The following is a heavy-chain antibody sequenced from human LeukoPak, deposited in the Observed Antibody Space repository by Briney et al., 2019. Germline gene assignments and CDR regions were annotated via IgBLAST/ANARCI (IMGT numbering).Heavy chain of an antibody. V-gene: IGHV3-23*01. CDR2: ISGSGGST. D-gene: IGHD6-19*01. Sequence: GGSLRLSCAASGFTFSSYAMSWVRQAPGKGLEWVAAISGSGGSTYYADSVKGRFTISRDNPKNTLYLQMKSLRAEDTAVYYCATSRQWLVRYFDYWGQGTLATVSS. J-gene: IGHJ4*02. CDR1: GFTFSSYA. CDR3: ATSRQWLVRYFDY.